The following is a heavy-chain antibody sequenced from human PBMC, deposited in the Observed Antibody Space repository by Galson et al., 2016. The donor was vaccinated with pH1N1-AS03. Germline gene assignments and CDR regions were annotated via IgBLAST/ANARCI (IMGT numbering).Heavy chain of an antibody. CDR1: GYTFTRYY. CDR2: IDPSGGGT. J-gene: IGHJ4*02. CDR3: VAYGSGTQAYFDY. V-gene: IGHV1-46*01. D-gene: IGHD3-10*01. Sequence: SVKVSCKASGYTFTRYYMHRVRRAPGQGLEWMGVIDPSGGGTTYAQKFHGRVTMTRDTSTTTAHMELSSLRSEDTAIYYCVAYGSGTQAYFDYWGQGTLVTVSS.